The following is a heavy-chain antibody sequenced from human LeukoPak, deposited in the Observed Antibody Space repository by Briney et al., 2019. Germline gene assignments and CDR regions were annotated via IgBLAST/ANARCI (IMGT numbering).Heavy chain of an antibody. J-gene: IGHJ4*02. CDR1: GFTFSSYA. CDR2: IYSGGST. V-gene: IGHV3-53*01. Sequence: GGSLRLSCAASGFTFSSYAMSWVRQAPGKGLEWVSVIYSGGSTYYADSVKGRFTISRDNSKNTVYLQMNSLRGEDTAVYYCARDLSGYDYGLLGYWGQGTLVTVSS. D-gene: IGHD5-12*01. CDR3: ARDLSGYDYGLLGY.